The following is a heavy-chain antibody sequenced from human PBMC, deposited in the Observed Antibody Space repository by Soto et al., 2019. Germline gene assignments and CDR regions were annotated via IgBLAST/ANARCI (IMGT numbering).Heavy chain of an antibody. D-gene: IGHD3-22*01. CDR1: GFTFSSYG. Sequence: EVQLLESGGGLVQPGGSLRLSCAASGFTFSSYGMSWVRQAPGKGLEWVSAISGSGGRTYYADSVKGRFTISRDNSKNAXYXXMNSLRAEDTAVYYCAKVTYDYDSSGQATEIRFDYWGQGTLVTVSS. CDR2: ISGSGGRT. CDR3: AKVTYDYDSSGQATEIRFDY. V-gene: IGHV3-23*01. J-gene: IGHJ4*02.